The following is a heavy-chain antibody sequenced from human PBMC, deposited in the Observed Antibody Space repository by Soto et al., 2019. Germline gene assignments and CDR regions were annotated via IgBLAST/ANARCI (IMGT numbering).Heavy chain of an antibody. CDR3: ARDVLTAVAGSVNWFDP. Sequence: GGSLRLSCAASGFSLRTYGMHWLRRAPGKGLEWVAFIWYDGTKKFYANSVKGRSTISKDNSNNILYLQMSGLRVEDTAVYYCARDVLTAVAGSVNWFDPWGRGTLVPVSS. J-gene: IGHJ5*02. CDR1: GFSLRTYG. D-gene: IGHD6-19*01. V-gene: IGHV3-33*01. CDR2: IWYDGTKK.